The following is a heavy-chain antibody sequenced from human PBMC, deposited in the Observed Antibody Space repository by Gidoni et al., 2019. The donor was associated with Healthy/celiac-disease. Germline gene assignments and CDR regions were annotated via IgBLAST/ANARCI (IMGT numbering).Heavy chain of an antibody. Sequence: SGFTFSSYAMSWVRQAPGKGLEWVSAISGSGGSTYYADYVKGRFTISRDNSKNTLYLQMNSLRAEDTAVYYCAKGSTAMGVWGQGTLVTVSS. D-gene: IGHD5-18*01. J-gene: IGHJ4*02. V-gene: IGHV3-23*01. CDR2: ISGSGGST. CDR1: GFTFSSYA. CDR3: AKGSTAMGV.